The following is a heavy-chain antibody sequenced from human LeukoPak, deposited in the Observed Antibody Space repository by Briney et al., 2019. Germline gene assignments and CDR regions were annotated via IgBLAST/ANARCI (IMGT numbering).Heavy chain of an antibody. Sequence: GASVKVSCKASGYTFTGYYMHWVRQAPGQGLEWMGWINPNSGGTNHEQKFQGRVTMTRDTSISTAYMELSRLRSDDTAVYYCARGYYDSSGYYYWGRGTLVTVSS. CDR1: GYTFTGYY. J-gene: IGHJ4*02. V-gene: IGHV1-2*02. D-gene: IGHD3-22*01. CDR2: INPNSGGT. CDR3: ARGYYDSSGYYY.